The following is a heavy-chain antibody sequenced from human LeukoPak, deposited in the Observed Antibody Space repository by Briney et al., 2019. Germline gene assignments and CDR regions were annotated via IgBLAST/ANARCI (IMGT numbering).Heavy chain of an antibody. V-gene: IGHV4-59*08. CDR1: RASLSSDY. D-gene: IGHD5-18*01. Sequence: SETLSLTCTVSRASLSSDYWSWVRRPPGKGLQWSGYIDKSGSTNYNPSLKSRVAISLDTSKNQFSLKLSSVTAADTAVYYCARHIAGGYSGDAFDISGQGTMVTVSS. CDR2: IDKSGST. CDR3: ARHIAGGYSGDAFDI. J-gene: IGHJ3*02.